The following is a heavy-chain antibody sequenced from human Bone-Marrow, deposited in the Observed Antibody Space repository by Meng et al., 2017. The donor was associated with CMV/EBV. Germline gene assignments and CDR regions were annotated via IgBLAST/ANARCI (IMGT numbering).Heavy chain of an antibody. CDR1: GYTSVGHY. J-gene: IGHJ5*02. CDR2: INPNSGGT. CDR3: ARGFSSSWDAWFDP. V-gene: IGHV1-2*02. D-gene: IGHD6-6*01. Sequence: VRCVHYGSESKNRGASAKVPCRPAGYTSVGHYIHWVRQAPGQVLEWMGWINPNSGGTHYAQKFQGRVTMTRDTSISTAYMELSRLRSDDTAVYYCARGFSSSWDAWFDPWGQGTLVTVSS.